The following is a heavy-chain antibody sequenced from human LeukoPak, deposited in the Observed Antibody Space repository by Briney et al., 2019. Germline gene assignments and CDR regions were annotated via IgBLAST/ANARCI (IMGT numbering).Heavy chain of an antibody. CDR3: KRGTMVRGLSVYYFAY. D-gene: IGHD3-10*01. CDR2: IYHSGST. J-gene: IGHJ4*02. Sequence: SETLSLTCAVSGYSISSGYYWGWLRQPPGKGLEWIANIYHSGSTSYNSSLESRATISVDTSKNQFSLKLTSVTAADTAVYYCKRGTMVRGLSVYYFAYWGQGTLISVFS. CDR1: GYSISSGYY. V-gene: IGHV4-38-2*01.